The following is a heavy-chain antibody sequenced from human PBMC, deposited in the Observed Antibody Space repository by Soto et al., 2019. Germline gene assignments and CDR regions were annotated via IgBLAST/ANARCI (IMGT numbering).Heavy chain of an antibody. CDR2: MNPNSGNT. Sequence: ASVKVSCKASGYTFTSYDINWVRQATGQGLEWMGWMNPNSGNTGYAQKFQGRVTMTRNTSISTAYMELSSLRSEDTAVYYCARVLQSIAARRRDYYYYGMDVWGQGTTVTVSS. CDR1: GYTFTSYD. D-gene: IGHD6-6*01. J-gene: IGHJ6*01. V-gene: IGHV1-8*01. CDR3: ARVLQSIAARRRDYYYYGMDV.